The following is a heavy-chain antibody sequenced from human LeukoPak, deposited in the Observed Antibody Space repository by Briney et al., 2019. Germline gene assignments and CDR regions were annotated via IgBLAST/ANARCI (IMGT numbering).Heavy chain of an antibody. Sequence: KFQGRVTITRDTSASTAYMELSSLRSEDTAVYYCARGLYGDYVPDAFDIWGQGTMVTVSS. V-gene: IGHV1-3*01. CDR3: ARGLYGDYVPDAFDI. D-gene: IGHD4-17*01. J-gene: IGHJ3*02.